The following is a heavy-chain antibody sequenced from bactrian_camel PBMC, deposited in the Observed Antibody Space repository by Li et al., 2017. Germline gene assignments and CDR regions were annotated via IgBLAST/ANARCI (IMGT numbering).Heavy chain of an antibody. CDR2: IDTDDHT. CDR3: AEGRGSRGEHCYSLNY. D-gene: IGHD6*01. CDR1: MYTLRRYC. Sequence: QVQLVESGGGSVQAGGSLRLTCAPASMYTLRRYCMGWFRQTPGKDREDVASIDTDDHTTYADSVKGRFTISQDNAKNTVYLQMNSLKPEDTAMYYCAEGRGSRGEHCYSLNYWGQGTQVTVS. V-gene: IGHV3S9*01. J-gene: IGHJ4*01.